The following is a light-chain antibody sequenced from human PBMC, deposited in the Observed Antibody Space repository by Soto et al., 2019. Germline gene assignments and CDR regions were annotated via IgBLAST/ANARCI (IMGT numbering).Light chain of an antibody. CDR1: QTATSN. J-gene: IGKJ1*01. CDR3: KQNNNWASWT. V-gene: IGKV3-15*01. Sequence: EIVMTQSPATLSVSPGGRATLSWRASQTATSNLALSQQTPGQAPTLLLYGAATRATGTTARFSGSGSGTEFTLTISSLQSEDCAVYYCKQNNNWASWTFGQGTNADIK. CDR2: GAA.